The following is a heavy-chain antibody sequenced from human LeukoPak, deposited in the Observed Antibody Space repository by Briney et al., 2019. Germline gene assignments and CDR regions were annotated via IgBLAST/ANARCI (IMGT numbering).Heavy chain of an antibody. CDR1: GFTFRNYV. CDR3: SLPERSGSFNWFDP. CDR2: TSSDLNVK. J-gene: IGHJ5*02. V-gene: IGHV3-30-3*01. D-gene: IGHD3-3*01. Sequence: PGGSLGLSCAASGFTFRNYVIHWVRQAPGKGLEWVAVTSSDLNVKLYADSVKGRFTISRDDSKNTAYLQMNSLKTEDTAVYYCSLPERSGSFNWFDPWGQGTLVTVSS.